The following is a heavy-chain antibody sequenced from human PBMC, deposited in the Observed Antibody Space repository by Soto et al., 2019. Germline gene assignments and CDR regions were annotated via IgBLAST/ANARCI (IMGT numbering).Heavy chain of an antibody. CDR2: LYYGRSA. Sequence: QVQLQESGPGLVKPSETLSLTCAVSGDSISSYYCMWIRQPPGKGLESIGYLYYGRSANYNPSLKSAGTLAVDTATNQGSLTLSSMPAADTAVYYCALRSMAVVPEYWGQGTLVTVSS. CDR3: ALRSMAVVPEY. V-gene: IGHV4-59*01. CDR1: GDSISSYY. J-gene: IGHJ4*02. D-gene: IGHD3-22*01.